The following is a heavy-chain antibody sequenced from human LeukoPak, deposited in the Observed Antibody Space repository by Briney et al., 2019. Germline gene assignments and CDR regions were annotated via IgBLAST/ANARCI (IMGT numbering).Heavy chain of an antibody. CDR1: GFTFSSYS. CDR3: AKDLENRMYYFDY. J-gene: IGHJ4*02. V-gene: IGHV3-48*01. Sequence: GGSLRLSCAASGFTFSSYSMNWVRQAPGKGLEWVSYISSSSSTIYYADSVKGRFTISRDNSKNTLYLQMNSLRAEDTAVYYCAKDLENRMYYFDYWGQGTLVTVSS. D-gene: IGHD1-14*01. CDR2: ISSSSSTI.